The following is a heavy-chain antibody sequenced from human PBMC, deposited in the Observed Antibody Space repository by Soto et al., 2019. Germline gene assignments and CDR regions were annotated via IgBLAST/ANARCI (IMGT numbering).Heavy chain of an antibody. CDR2: INPSGGST. D-gene: IGHD5-12*01. CDR1: GYTFTSYY. V-gene: IGHV1-46*03. J-gene: IGHJ5*02. Sequence: QVQLVQSGAEVKKPGASVKVSCKASGYTFTSYYMHWVRQAPGQGLEWMGIINPSGGSTSYAQKFPGRVTMTRDTSTSTVYMELSSLRSEDTAVYYCARVAGIVATHSGWFDPWGQGTLVTVSS. CDR3: ARVAGIVATHSGWFDP.